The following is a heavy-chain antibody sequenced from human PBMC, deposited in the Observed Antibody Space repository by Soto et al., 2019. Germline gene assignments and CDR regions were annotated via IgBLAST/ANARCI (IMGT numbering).Heavy chain of an antibody. V-gene: IGHV4-59*01. CDR3: ARVPGSRAFLDAFDI. Sequence: QVQLQESGPGLVKPAETRSLTCTVSGGSISGYYWSWVRQPPGKGLEWIGYISYSGGVANYNPSLKGRVSMSVDTSKNQVSLRLSSMTAGDTAVYYCARVPGSRAFLDAFDIWGQGTMVSVS. J-gene: IGHJ3*02. D-gene: IGHD2-15*01. CDR2: ISYSGGVA. CDR1: GGSISGYY.